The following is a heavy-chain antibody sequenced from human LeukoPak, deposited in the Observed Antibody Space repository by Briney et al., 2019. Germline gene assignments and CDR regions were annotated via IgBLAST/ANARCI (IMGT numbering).Heavy chain of an antibody. J-gene: IGHJ4*02. CDR1: GFTFSSYA. CDR3: AKLYGSGSYYNSY. CDR2: ISGSGGST. Sequence: GGSLRLSCAASGFTFSSYAMSWVRQAPGKGLEWVSAISGSGGSTYYADSVKGRFTISRDNSKNTLYLQMNSLGAEDTAVYYCAKLYGSGSYYNSYWGQGTLVTVSS. V-gene: IGHV3-23*01. D-gene: IGHD3-10*01.